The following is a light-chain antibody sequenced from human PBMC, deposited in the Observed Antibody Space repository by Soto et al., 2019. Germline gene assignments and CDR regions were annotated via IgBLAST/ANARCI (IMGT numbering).Light chain of an antibody. V-gene: IGLV1-44*01. CDR2: SNN. J-gene: IGLJ3*02. CDR1: SSNTGSNT. CDR3: AAWDDSLKGRV. Sequence: QPVLTQPPSASGTPGQRGTISCSGSSSNTGSNTVNWYQQLPGTAPKLLGYSNNQGPSGVPDRCSGSKAGTSASRAIRGLQSEDEADYYCAAWDDSLKGRVFGGGTKLTVL.